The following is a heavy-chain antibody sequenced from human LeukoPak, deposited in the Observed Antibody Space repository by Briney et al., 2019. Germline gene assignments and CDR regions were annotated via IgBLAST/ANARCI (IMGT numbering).Heavy chain of an antibody. CDR1: GFIFSSYA. CDR2: ISYDGSNK. J-gene: IGHJ5*02. CDR3: AREYYYDSSGYYP. Sequence: QPGGSLRLSSAASGFIFSSYAMHWVRQAPGKGLEWVAVISYDGSNKYYADSVKDRFTISRDNSKNTLYLQMNSLRAEDTAVYYCAREYYYDSSGYYPWGQGTLVTVSS. V-gene: IGHV3-30-3*01. D-gene: IGHD3-22*01.